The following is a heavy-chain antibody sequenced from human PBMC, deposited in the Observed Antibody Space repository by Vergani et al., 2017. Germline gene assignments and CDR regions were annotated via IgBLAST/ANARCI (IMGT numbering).Heavy chain of an antibody. CDR1: GYPFPSYY. V-gene: IGHV1-46*03. D-gene: IGHD2-2*01. CDR2: INPSGGSA. CDR3: ARDAIVVVPAAIPHGGAFDI. J-gene: IGHJ3*02. Sequence: QVQLVQSGAEVKKPGASVKVSCKASGYPFPSYYMHWVRQAPXHGLEWMGIINPSGGSASYAQKFQGRVTMTRETATSTVYRELSSLRSEYTAVYYCARDAIVVVPAAIPHGGAFDIWGQGTMVTVSS.